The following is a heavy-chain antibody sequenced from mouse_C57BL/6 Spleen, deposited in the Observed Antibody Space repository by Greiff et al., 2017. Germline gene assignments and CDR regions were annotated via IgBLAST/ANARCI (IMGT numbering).Heavy chain of an antibody. J-gene: IGHJ1*03. CDR3: TREGTTVVAPYWYFDV. Sequence: EVQRVESGEGLVKPGGSLKLSCAASRFTFSSYAMSWVRQTPEKRLEWVAYISSGGDYIYYADTVKGRFTISRDNARNTLYLQMSSLKSEDTAMYYCTREGTTVVAPYWYFDVWGTGTTVTVSS. CDR2: ISSGGDYI. D-gene: IGHD1-1*01. V-gene: IGHV5-9-1*02. CDR1: RFTFSSYA.